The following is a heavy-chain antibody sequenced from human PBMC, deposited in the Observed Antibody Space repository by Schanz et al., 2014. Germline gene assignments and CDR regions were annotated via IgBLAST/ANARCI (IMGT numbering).Heavy chain of an antibody. V-gene: IGHV3-15*01. CDR2: IKTKTDGGTT. CDR1: GFPFRSYV. Sequence: EVQLVESGGGLIQPGRSLRLSCAASGFPFRSYVMHWVRQAPGKGLEWVGRIKTKTDGGTTDYAAPVKGRFTISRDDSTNTLYLQMNSLKTEDTAVYYCTTGGRRGYSHYFYGMDVWGQGTTVTVSS. J-gene: IGHJ6*02. D-gene: IGHD5-18*01. CDR3: TTGGRRGYSHYFYGMDV.